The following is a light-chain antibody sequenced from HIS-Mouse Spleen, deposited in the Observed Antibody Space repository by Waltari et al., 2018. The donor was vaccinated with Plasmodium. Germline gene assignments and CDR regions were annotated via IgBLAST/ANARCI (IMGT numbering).Light chain of an antibody. CDR3: CSYAGSSTYV. V-gene: IGLV2-23*01. Sequence: QSALPQPASVSGSPGKSTTISCSGTRRAVWSFHLVPWYQQHPGKAPKLMIYEGSKRPSGVSNRFSGSKSGNTASLTISGLQAEDEADYYCCSYAGSSTYVFGTGTKVTVI. J-gene: IGLJ1*01. CDR2: EGS. CDR1: RRAVWSFHL.